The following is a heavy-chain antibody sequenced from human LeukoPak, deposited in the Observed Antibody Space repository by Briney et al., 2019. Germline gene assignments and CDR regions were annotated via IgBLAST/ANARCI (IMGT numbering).Heavy chain of an antibody. CDR3: ASHRFQLPAIFGY. D-gene: IGHD1-1*01. CDR1: GGSISSYY. J-gene: IGHJ4*02. CDR2: INYGGSN. V-gene: IGHV4-59*08. Sequence: PSETLSLTCTVSGGSISSYYWSWIRQPPGKGLEWIGYINYGGSNNYNPSLKIRVTTSVATSKNQFSLKLSSVTAADTAVYYCASHRFQLPAIFGYWGQGTLVTVSS.